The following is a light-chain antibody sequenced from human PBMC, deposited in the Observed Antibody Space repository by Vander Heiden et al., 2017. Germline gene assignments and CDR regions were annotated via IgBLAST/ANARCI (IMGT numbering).Light chain of an antibody. CDR1: QGISSY. CDR2: AAS. J-gene: IGKJ4*01. CDR3: QQVNSYPPT. Sequence: DIQLTQPPSFLSASVEDRVTITCRASQGISSYLAWYQQKPGKAPKLLIYAASTLQSGVPSRFSGGGSGTEFTLTIGSLQPEDFATYYCQQVNSYPPTFGGGTKVEIK. V-gene: IGKV1-9*01.